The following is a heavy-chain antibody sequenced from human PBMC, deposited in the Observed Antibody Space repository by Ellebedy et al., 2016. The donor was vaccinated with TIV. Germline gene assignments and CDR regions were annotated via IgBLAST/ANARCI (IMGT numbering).Heavy chain of an antibody. D-gene: IGHD2-2*01. CDR2: IIPIFGTA. J-gene: IGHJ6*02. V-gene: IGHV1-69*13. Sequence: SVKVSCXASGGTFSSYAISWVRQAPGQGLEWMGGIIPIFGTANYAQKFQGRLTITADESTTSVYMELSSLRFDDTAVYYCAGGGVYCDSSSCPLYHYYGMDVWGQGTTVTVSS. CDR1: GGTFSSYA. CDR3: AGGGVYCDSSSCPLYHYYGMDV.